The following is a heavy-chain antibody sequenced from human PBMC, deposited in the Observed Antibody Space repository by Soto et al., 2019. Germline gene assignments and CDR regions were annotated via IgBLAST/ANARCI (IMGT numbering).Heavy chain of an antibody. CDR2: IYHSGST. J-gene: IGHJ3*02. D-gene: IGHD1-20*01. Sequence: QLQLQESGSGLVKPSQTLSLTCAVSGGSISSGGYSWSWIRQPPGKGLEWIGYIYHSGSTYYNPSLKSRGTISVDRSKNQFSLKLSSVTAADTAVYYCARERITGTTDAFDIWGQGTMVTVSS. V-gene: IGHV4-30-2*01. CDR1: GGSISSGGYS. CDR3: ARERITGTTDAFDI.